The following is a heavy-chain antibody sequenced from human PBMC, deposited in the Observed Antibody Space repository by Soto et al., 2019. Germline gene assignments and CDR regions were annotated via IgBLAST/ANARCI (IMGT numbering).Heavy chain of an antibody. Sequence: ASVKVSCTASGYTFTSYYMHWARQAPGQGLEWMGIINPSGGSTSYAQKFQGRVTMTRDTSTSTVYMELSSLRSDDTAMYFCARGGYYDSSGSRNYYYYGMNVWGQGTTVTVSS. CDR2: INPSGGST. CDR3: ARGGYYDSSGSRNYYYYGMNV. V-gene: IGHV1-46*01. CDR1: GYTFTSYY. J-gene: IGHJ6*02. D-gene: IGHD3-22*01.